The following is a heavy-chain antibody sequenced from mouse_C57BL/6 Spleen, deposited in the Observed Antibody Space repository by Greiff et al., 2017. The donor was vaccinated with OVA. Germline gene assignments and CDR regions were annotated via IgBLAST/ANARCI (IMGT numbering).Heavy chain of an antibody. CDR3: ARNYNGTRGYYFGC. J-gene: IGHJ2*01. V-gene: IGHV1-59*01. CDR2: IDPSDSYT. D-gene: IGHD1-1*01. Sequence: QVQLQQPGAELVRPGTSVKLSCKASGYTFTSYWMHWVKQRPGQGLEWIGVIDPSDSYTNYNQKFKGKATLTVDTSSSTAYMQLSSLTSEDSAVYYCARNYNGTRGYYFGCWGQGTTLTVSS. CDR1: GYTFTSYW.